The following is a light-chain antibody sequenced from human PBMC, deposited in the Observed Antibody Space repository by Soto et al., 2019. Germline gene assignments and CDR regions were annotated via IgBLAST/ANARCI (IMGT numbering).Light chain of an antibody. CDR2: DVS. CDR1: NSDVGGYNY. CDR3: TSWTTSNSYV. J-gene: IGLJ1*01. Sequence: QSALTQPAAVSGSLAQSITISCTGTNSDVGGYNYVSWYQQHPGKAPKLMFFDVSNRPSGVSNRFSGSKSGNTASLTISGLQAEDEADYYCTSWTTSNSYVFGTGTKVTVL. V-gene: IGLV2-14*01.